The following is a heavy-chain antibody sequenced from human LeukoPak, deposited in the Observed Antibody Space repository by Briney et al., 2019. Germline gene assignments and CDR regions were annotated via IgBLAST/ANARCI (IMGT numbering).Heavy chain of an antibody. CDR1: GFTVSSNS. V-gene: IGHV3-53*01. D-gene: IGHD2-8*01. J-gene: IGHJ4*02. CDR3: AKDPDCTSGVCYTFFDY. CDR2: IYSDNT. Sequence: GESLTLSCTVSGFTVSSNSMSWVRQATGKGLEWVSFIYSDNTHYSHSVKGRFTLFRDNSKNTLYLQMNSLRAEDTAVYYCAKDPDCTSGVCYTFFDYWGQGTLVTVSS.